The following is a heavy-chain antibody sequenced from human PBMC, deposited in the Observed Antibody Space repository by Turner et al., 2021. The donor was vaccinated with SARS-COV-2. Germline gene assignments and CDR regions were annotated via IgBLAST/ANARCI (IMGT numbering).Heavy chain of an antibody. CDR1: GYTFTSYY. D-gene: IGHD5-12*01. CDR3: ALDSGYDSWYGMDV. V-gene: IGHV1-46*01. J-gene: IGHJ6*02. Sequence: QVQLVQSGAEVKKPGASVKVSCKASGYTFTSYYVHWVRQAPGQGREWMGIINPSGDSTSYPQKFQGRVTMARDTSTSTVYMELSSLRSEDTAVYYCALDSGYDSWYGMDVWGQGTTVTVSS. CDR2: INPSGDST.